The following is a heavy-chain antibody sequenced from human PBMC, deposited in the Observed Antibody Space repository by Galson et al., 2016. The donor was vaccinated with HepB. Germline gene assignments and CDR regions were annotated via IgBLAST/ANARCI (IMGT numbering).Heavy chain of an antibody. Sequence: SVKVSCKASGYTFTNYGITWVRQAPGQGLEWMGWISANNNNTIYAQRLQGRFTMTTDTSTNTAYMELGSLRSDDTDLYYCASGAPPCITGTLCGFDPWGPGTLVTGSS. D-gene: IGHD1-7*01. CDR2: ISANNNNT. V-gene: IGHV1-18*01. CDR3: ASGAPPCITGTLCGFDP. CDR1: GYTFTNYG. J-gene: IGHJ5*02.